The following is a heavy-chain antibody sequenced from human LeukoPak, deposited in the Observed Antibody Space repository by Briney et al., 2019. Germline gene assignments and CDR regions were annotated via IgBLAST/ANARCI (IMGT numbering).Heavy chain of an antibody. CDR1: GGSISSGDYY. CDR3: AREGGYYKKFDY. D-gene: IGHD3-22*01. Sequence: PSQTLSLTCTVSGGSISSGDYYWSWIRQPPGKGLEWIGYIYYSGSTYYNPSLKSRVTISVGTSKNQFSLKLSSETAADTAVYYCAREGGYYKKFDYWGQGTLVTVSS. CDR2: IYYSGST. V-gene: IGHV4-30-4*01. J-gene: IGHJ4*02.